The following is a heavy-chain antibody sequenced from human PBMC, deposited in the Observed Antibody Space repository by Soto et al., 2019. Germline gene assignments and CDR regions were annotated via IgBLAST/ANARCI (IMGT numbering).Heavy chain of an antibody. CDR2: IYYSGST. CDR1: GGSISSGGYY. Sequence: QVQLQESGPGLVKPSQTLSLTCTVSGGSISSGGYYWSWIRQHPGKGLEWIGYIYYSGSTYYNPSLTSRLXXSXDXXKNQFSLKLSSVTAADTAVYYCARLWFGEWDAFDIWGQGTMVTVSS. CDR3: ARLWFGEWDAFDI. D-gene: IGHD3-10*01. J-gene: IGHJ3*02. V-gene: IGHV4-31*03.